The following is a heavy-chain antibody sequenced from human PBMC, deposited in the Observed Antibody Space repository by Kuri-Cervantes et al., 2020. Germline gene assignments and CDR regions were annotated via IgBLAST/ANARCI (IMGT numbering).Heavy chain of an antibody. CDR2: IWYDGSNK. CDR1: GFTFSSYA. V-gene: IGHV3-33*08. D-gene: IGHD2-2*01. J-gene: IGHJ6*03. Sequence: GGSLRLSCAASGFTFSSYAMSWVRQAPGKGLEWVAVIWYDGSNKYYADSVKCRFTISRDNSKNTLYLQMNSLRAEDTAVYYCARGIPYCSSTSCPNYYMDVWGKGTTVTVSS. CDR3: ARGIPYCSSTSCPNYYMDV.